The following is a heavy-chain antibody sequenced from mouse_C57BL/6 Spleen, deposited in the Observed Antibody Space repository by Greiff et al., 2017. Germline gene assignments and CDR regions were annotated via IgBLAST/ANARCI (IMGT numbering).Heavy chain of an antibody. CDR2: INPNNGGT. CDR3: ARAVVAHWYFGV. J-gene: IGHJ1*03. V-gene: IGHV1-26*01. Sequence: VQLQQSGPELVKPGASVKISCKASGYTFTDYYMNWVKQSHGKSLEWIGDINPNNGGTSYNQKFKGKATLTVDKSSSTAYMELRSLTSEDSAVYYCARAVVAHWYFGVWGTGTTVTVSS. CDR1: GYTFTDYY. D-gene: IGHD1-1*01.